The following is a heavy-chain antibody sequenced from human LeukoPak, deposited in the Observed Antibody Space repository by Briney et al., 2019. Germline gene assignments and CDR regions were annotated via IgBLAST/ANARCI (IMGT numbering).Heavy chain of an antibody. Sequence: SETLSLTCTVSGGSISSSSYYWVWIPPPPGKGLEWIGSIYYSGSTYYNPSLKSRVTISVDTSKNQFSLKLSSVTAADTAVYYCAGYSSSWYDYWGQGTLVTVSS. CDR1: GGSISSSSYY. CDR2: IYYSGST. D-gene: IGHD6-13*01. V-gene: IGHV4-39*01. CDR3: AGYSSSWYDY. J-gene: IGHJ4*02.